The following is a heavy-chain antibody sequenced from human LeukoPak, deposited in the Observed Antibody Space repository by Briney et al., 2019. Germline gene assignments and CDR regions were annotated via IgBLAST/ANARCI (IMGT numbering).Heavy chain of an antibody. Sequence: SQTLSLTCAISGDSVSSNSAVWSWIRQSPSRGLEWLGRTYYRSKWYNDYAVSVKSRITINPDTSKNQFSLQLNSVTPEDTAVYYCARGTLDGYNYLDAFDIWGQGTMVTVSS. CDR3: ARGTLDGYNYLDAFDI. J-gene: IGHJ3*02. CDR2: TYYRSKWYN. D-gene: IGHD5-24*01. CDR1: GDSVSSNSAV. V-gene: IGHV6-1*01.